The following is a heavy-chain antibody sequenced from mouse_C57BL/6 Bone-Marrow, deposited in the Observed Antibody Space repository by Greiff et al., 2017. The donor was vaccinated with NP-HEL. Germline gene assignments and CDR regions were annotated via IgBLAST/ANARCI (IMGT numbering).Heavy chain of an antibody. CDR2: IYPRSGNT. CDR3: AREGPDGYYPLFAY. J-gene: IGHJ3*01. CDR1: GYTFTSYG. Sequence: VQLQQSGAELARPGASVKLSCKASGYTFTSYGISWVKQRTGQGLEWIGEIYPRSGNTYYNEKFKGKATLTADKSSSTAYMELRSLTSEDSAVYFCAREGPDGYYPLFAYWGQGTLVTVSA. D-gene: IGHD2-3*01. V-gene: IGHV1-81*01.